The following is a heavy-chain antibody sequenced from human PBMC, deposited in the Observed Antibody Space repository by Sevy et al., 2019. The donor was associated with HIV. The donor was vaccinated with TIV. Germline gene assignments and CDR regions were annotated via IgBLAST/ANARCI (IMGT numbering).Heavy chain of an antibody. J-gene: IGHJ5*02. Sequence: GGSLRLSCAASGFTFSSYGMHWVRQAPGKGLEWVAVIWYDGSNKYYADSVKGRFTISRDNSKKTLYLQMNSLRAEDTAVYYCARDSEAYCGGDCYSFNWFDPWGQGTLVTVSS. V-gene: IGHV3-33*01. CDR2: IWYDGSNK. CDR1: GFTFSSYG. CDR3: ARDSEAYCGGDCYSFNWFDP. D-gene: IGHD2-21*02.